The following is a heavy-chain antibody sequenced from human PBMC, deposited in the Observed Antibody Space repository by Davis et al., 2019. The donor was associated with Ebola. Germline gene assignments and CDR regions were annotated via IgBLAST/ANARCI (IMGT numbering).Heavy chain of an antibody. V-gene: IGHV3-9*01. J-gene: IGHJ6*04. CDR3: AKDQAFYYALDV. CDR1: GFTFDAYA. Sequence: SLKISCAASGFTFDAYAMHWVRQAPGKGLEWVSGTSWNSGSTGYADSVKGRFTISRDNAKNSLYLQMNSLRPEDTALYYCAKDQAFYYALDVWGKGTTVTVSS. D-gene: IGHD3-3*02. CDR2: TSWNSGST.